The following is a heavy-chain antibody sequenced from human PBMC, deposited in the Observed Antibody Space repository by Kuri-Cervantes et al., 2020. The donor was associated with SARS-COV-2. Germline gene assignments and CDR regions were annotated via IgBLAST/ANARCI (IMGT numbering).Heavy chain of an antibody. CDR2: VSYDGSKK. CDR1: GFTFSSYA. V-gene: IGHV3-30-3*01. CDR3: AKDRSSSWLWYFDL. Sequence: GESLKISCAASGFTFSSYAMHWVRQAPGKGLEWVAVVSYDGSKKCYADSVKGRFTISRDNSKNTLYLQMNSLRAEDTAVYYCAKDRSSSWLWYFDLWGRGTLVTVSS. D-gene: IGHD6-13*01. J-gene: IGHJ2*01.